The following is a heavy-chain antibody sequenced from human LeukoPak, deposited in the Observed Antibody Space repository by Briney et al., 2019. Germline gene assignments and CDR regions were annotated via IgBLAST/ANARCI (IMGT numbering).Heavy chain of an antibody. Sequence: GGSLRLSCAASGFTFSNYAIHWVRQAPGKGLEWVARIGYSGTSTHYADSVKGRFTISRDNSKNTLYLQLNSLRAEDTAVYHCAKRGSGYYYDYFGQGILVTVSS. CDR1: GFTFSNYA. CDR3: AKRGSGYYYDY. D-gene: IGHD3-22*01. V-gene: IGHV3-23*01. J-gene: IGHJ4*02. CDR2: IGYSGTST.